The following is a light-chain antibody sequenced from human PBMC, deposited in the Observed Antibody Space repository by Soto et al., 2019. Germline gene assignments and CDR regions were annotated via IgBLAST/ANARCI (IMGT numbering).Light chain of an antibody. CDR1: QTLNNY. CDR3: QQVDVYPST. Sequence: DIQMTQSPSSLSASVVDRVTITFRASQTLNNYLTWFQQKPGKAPKLLIYAASTLQSGVPSRFSGGGSGTDFTLTINRLQPEDFATYYCQQVDVYPSTFGGGTKVDIK. V-gene: IGKV1-39*01. CDR2: AAS. J-gene: IGKJ4*01.